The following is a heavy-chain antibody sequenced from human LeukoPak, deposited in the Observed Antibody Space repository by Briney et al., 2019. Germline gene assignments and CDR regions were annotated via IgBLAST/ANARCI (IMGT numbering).Heavy chain of an antibody. CDR1: GYTFTSYY. V-gene: IGHV7-4-1*02. CDR3: ARERQWLVAPAFDY. J-gene: IGHJ4*02. D-gene: IGHD6-19*01. CDR2: INTNTGNP. Sequence: ASVKVSCKASGYTFTSYYMHWVRQAPGQGLEWMGWINTNTGNPTYAQGFTGRFVFSLDTSVSTAYLQISSLKAEDTAVYYCARERQWLVAPAFDYWGQGTLVTVSS.